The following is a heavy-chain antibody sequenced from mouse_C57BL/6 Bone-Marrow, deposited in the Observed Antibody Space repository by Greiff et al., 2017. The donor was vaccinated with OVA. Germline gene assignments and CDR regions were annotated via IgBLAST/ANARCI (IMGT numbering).Heavy chain of an antibody. Sequence: EVHLVESGGGLVQPKGSLKLSCAASGFSFNTYAMNWVRQAPGKGLEWVARIRSKSNNYATYYADSVKDRFTISRDDSESMLYLQMNTLKTEDTAMYYCVRQGTTVGGPFFAYWGQGTLVTVSA. CDR2: IRSKSNNYAT. CDR1: GFSFNTYA. D-gene: IGHD1-1*01. J-gene: IGHJ3*01. V-gene: IGHV10-1*01. CDR3: VRQGTTVGGPFFAY.